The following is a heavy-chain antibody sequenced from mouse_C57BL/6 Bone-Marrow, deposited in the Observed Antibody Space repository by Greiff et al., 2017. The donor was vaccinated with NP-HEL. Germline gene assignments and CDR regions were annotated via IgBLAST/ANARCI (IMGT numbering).Heavy chain of an antibody. J-gene: IGHJ3*01. D-gene: IGHD2-2*01. CDR1: GYTFTSYW. V-gene: IGHV1-64*01. Sequence: QVQLQQPGAELVKPGASVKLSCKASGYTFTSYWMHWVKQRPGQGLEWIGMIHPNSGSTNYNEKFKSKATLTVDKSSSTAYMQLSSLTSEDSAVYYCAREGLRRGWFAYWGQGTLVTVSA. CDR3: AREGLRRGWFAY. CDR2: IHPNSGST.